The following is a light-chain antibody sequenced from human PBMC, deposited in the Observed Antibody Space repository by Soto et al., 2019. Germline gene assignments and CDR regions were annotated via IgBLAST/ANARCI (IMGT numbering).Light chain of an antibody. Sequence: DIQMTQSPSTLSASVGDRVTITCRASQSISNWLAWYQQKPGKAPKVLIYQASSLESGVPSRFSGSGSGTEFTLTINSLQPDDFATYYCQQYNSYSRTFGQGTKVEIK. CDR2: QAS. CDR3: QQYNSYSRT. V-gene: IGKV1-5*03. J-gene: IGKJ1*01. CDR1: QSISNW.